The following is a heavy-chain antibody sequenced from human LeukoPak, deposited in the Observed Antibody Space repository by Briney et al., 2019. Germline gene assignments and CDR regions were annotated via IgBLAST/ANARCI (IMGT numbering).Heavy chain of an antibody. Sequence: GGSLRLSCAASGFTFSNAWLNWVREAPGKGLGWVGRIKSKTDGGTTDYVEPVKGRFTISRDDSKNTLYLQMNSLKTEDTAVYYCTTAYSSGWHGIDYWGQGTLVTVSS. J-gene: IGHJ4*02. D-gene: IGHD6-19*01. CDR2: IKSKTDGGTT. V-gene: IGHV3-15*01. CDR1: GFTFSNAW. CDR3: TTAYSSGWHGIDY.